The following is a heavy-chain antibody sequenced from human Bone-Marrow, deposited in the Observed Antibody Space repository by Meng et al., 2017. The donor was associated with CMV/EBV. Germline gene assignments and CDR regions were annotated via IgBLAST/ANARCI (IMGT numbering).Heavy chain of an antibody. J-gene: IGHJ6*02. CDR3: ARDRQLRRLRPSSADV. V-gene: IGHV3-48*03. D-gene: IGHD3-3*01. Sequence: GESLKISCAASGFTFSSYEMNWVRQAPGKGLEWVSYISSSGSTIYYADSVKGRFTISRDNAKNSLYLQMNSLRAEDTAVYYCARDRQLRRLRPSSADVWGQGTTVTVSS. CDR2: ISSSGSTI. CDR1: GFTFSSYE.